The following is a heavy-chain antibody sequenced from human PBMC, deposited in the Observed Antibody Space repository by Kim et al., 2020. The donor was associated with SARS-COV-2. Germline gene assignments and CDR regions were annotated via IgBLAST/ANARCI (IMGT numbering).Heavy chain of an antibody. CDR3: AKRGSGWYLDF. J-gene: IGHJ4*02. CDR2: T. D-gene: IGHD6-19*01. Sequence: TNYADSGRGRGTSSRDSTKNTVYLQINSLRDEDTAGYFCAKRGSGWYLDFWGQGTLITVSS. V-gene: IGHV3-23*05.